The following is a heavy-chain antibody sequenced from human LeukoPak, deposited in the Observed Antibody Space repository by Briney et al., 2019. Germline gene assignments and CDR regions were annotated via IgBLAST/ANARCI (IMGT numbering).Heavy chain of an antibody. Sequence: PGRSLRLSCAASGFTFSSYGMHWVRQAPGKGLEWVAVIWYDGSNKYYADSVKGRFTISRDNSKNTLYLQMNSLRAEDTAVYYCARDHEYSSGWYNCYYYGMDVWGQGTTVTVSS. J-gene: IGHJ6*02. D-gene: IGHD6-19*01. CDR3: ARDHEYSSGWYNCYYYGMDV. CDR2: IWYDGSNK. V-gene: IGHV3-33*01. CDR1: GFTFSSYG.